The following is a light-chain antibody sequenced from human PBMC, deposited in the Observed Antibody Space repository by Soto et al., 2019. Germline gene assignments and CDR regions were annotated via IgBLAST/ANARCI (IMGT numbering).Light chain of an antibody. CDR3: QQRSNSPPWIT. CDR2: DAS. Sequence: LLTQSPDTISLFTGEIANLSRSSSQSLGRYLAWYQQKPGQAPRLLLYDASHRATGIPVMFSGSGSDSDFTLTISSLEPEDSAVYYCQQRSNSPPWITFGQGTRREIK. V-gene: IGKV3-11*01. J-gene: IGKJ5*01. CDR1: QSLGRY.